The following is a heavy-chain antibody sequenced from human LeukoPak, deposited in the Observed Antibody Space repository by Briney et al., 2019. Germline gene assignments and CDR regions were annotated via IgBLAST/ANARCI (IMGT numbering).Heavy chain of an antibody. CDR2: ISWNSGSI. J-gene: IGHJ4*02. D-gene: IGHD6-13*01. Sequence: GRSLRLSCAASGFTFDDYAMRCVRQAPGKGLEWVSGISWNSGSIGYADSVKGRFTISRDNAKNSLYLQMNSLRAEDTALYYCAKDMVAAAGTSFDYWGQGTLVTVSS. V-gene: IGHV3-9*01. CDR1: GFTFDDYA. CDR3: AKDMVAAAGTSFDY.